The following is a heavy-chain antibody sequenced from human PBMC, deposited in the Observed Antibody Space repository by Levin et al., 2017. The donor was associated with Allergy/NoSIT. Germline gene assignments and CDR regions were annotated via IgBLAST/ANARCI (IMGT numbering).Heavy chain of an antibody. D-gene: IGHD4-17*01. CDR3: ARRNGDYVGEKYYFDY. Sequence: GGSLRLSCAASGFTVSSNYMSWVRQAPGKGLEWVSVIYSGGSTYYADSVKGRFTISRDNSKNTLYLQMNSLRAEDTAVYYCARRNGDYVGEKYYFDYWGQGTLVTVSS. CDR2: IYSGGST. J-gene: IGHJ4*02. CDR1: GFTVSSNY. V-gene: IGHV3-53*01.